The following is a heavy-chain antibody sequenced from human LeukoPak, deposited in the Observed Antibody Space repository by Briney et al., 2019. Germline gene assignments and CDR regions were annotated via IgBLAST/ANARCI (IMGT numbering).Heavy chain of an antibody. CDR3: ARVSTVTTSEDY. J-gene: IGHJ4*02. D-gene: IGHD4-17*01. CDR1: GFTVISNY. CDR2: IYSGSRA. V-gene: IGHV3-53*01. Sequence: GGSLRLSCAASGFTVISNYMSWVRQAPGKGLEWVSVIYSGSRAYYADSVKGRFTISRDNSKNTLYLQMNSLRVEDTAVYYCARVSTVTTSEDYWGQGTLVTVSS.